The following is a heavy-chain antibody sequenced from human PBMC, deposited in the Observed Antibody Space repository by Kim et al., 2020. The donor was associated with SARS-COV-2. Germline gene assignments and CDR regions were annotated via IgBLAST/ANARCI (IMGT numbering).Heavy chain of an antibody. CDR3: ARGGGLSDYYYGLDV. J-gene: IGHJ6*02. CDR1: GYTFTGYY. V-gene: IGHV1-2*05. D-gene: IGHD3-16*01. CDR2: INPYSGGT. Sequence: ASVKVSCKASGYTFTGYYIHWVRQAPGQGLEWMGRINPYSGGTKYAQNLKGRVTMTRDTSINIAYMELSSLRSDDTVVYYCARGGGLSDYYYGLDVWGQGNTVPVSS.